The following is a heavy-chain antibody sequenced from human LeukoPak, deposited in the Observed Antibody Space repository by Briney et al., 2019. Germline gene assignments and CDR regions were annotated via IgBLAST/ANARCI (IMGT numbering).Heavy chain of an antibody. J-gene: IGHJ3*02. CDR3: ARAFRAYDDAFDI. CDR1: GGSISSYY. V-gene: IGHV4-59*01. D-gene: IGHD5-12*01. Sequence: SETLSLTCTVSGGSISSYYWSWIRQPPGKGLEWIGYIYYSGSTNYNPSLKSRVTISVDTSKNQFSLKLSSVTAADTAVYYCARAFRAYDDAFDIWGQGTMVTVSS. CDR2: IYYSGST.